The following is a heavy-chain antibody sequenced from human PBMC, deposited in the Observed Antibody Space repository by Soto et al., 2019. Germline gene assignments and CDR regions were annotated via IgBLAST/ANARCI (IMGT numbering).Heavy chain of an antibody. V-gene: IGHV3-23*01. CDR3: TKEGLSRILDFAH. Sequence: EVQLLESGGGLVQPGGSLRLSCAASGFTFNYYAMSWVRQAPGKGLEWVSGISGSGDGAYYADSVKGRFTISRDQSQRTLHLQMISLGAGDTAVYYWTKEGLSRILDFAHWGQGTLVTVSS. D-gene: IGHD2-8*02. CDR2: ISGSGDGA. J-gene: IGHJ4*02. CDR1: GFTFNYYA.